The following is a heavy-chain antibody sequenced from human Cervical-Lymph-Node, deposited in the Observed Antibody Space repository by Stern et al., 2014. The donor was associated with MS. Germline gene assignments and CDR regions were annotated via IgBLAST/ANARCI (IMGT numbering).Heavy chain of an antibody. CDR1: GFTFSSYG. Sequence: VQLVESGGGVVQPGRSLRLSCAASGFTFSSYGMHWVRQAPGKGLEWVAVIWYAGGNKYHDDYAMGRFTISRDNSKNTLYLQMNSLRAEDTAVYYCARDRHDLGYCSGGSCYLPDYWGQGTLVTVSS. V-gene: IGHV3-33*01. CDR3: ARDRHDLGYCSGGSCYLPDY. CDR2: IWYAGGNK. J-gene: IGHJ4*02. D-gene: IGHD2-15*01.